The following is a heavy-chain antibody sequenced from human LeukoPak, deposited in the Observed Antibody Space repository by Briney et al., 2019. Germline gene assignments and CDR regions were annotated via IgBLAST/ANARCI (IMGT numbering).Heavy chain of an antibody. Sequence: SETLSLTCTVSGGSISSGGYYWSWIRQHPGKGLEWIGYIYYSGSTYYNPSLKSRVTTSVDTSKNQFSLKLSSVTAADTAVYYCARDKRGSLDYWGQGTLVTVSS. CDR2: IYYSGST. CDR3: ARDKRGSLDY. CDR1: GGSISSGGYY. V-gene: IGHV4-31*03. J-gene: IGHJ4*02.